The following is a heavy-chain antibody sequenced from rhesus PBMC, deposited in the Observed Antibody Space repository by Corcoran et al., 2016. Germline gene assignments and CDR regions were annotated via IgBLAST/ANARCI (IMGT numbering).Heavy chain of an antibody. J-gene: IGHJ4*01. CDR1: GGSFSSYW. CDR2: INGNRRGT. CDR3: ARYSRVAAAGTLDY. Sequence: QVQLQESGPGLVKPSETLSLTCAVSGGSFSSYWWSWIRQPPGKGLEWIGGINGNRRGTHSNPSLKSRGTIAKAASKNQFSQKLSAVTAADTAVYYCARYSRVAAAGTLDYWGQGVLATVSS. D-gene: IGHD6-25*01. V-gene: IGHV4-80*01.